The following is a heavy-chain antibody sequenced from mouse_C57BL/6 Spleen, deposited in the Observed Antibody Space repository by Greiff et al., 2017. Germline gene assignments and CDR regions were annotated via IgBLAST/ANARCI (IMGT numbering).Heavy chain of an antibody. Sequence: QVQLQQSGAELVKPGASVKISCKASGYAFSSYWMNWVKQRPGKGLEWIGQIYPGDGDTNYNGKFKGKATLTADKSSSTAYMQLSSLTSEDSAVYFCARELTGNAMDYWGQGTSVTVSS. V-gene: IGHV1-80*01. D-gene: IGHD4-1*01. J-gene: IGHJ4*01. CDR3: ARELTGNAMDY. CDR1: GYAFSSYW. CDR2: IYPGDGDT.